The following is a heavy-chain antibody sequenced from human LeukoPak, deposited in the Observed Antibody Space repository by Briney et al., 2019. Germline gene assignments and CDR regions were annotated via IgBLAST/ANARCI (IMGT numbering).Heavy chain of an antibody. CDR1: GFTFSDFW. D-gene: IGHD1-1*01. Sequence: GGSLRLSCAASGFTFSDFWMSWVRQAPGKGLECVASTNEAGGDKYYVDSVNGRFTISRDNSKNSMSLQMNSLTAEDTAIYYCAIATTGRGAFGSWGQGALVSVSS. CDR2: TNEAGGDK. CDR3: AIATTGRGAFGS. J-gene: IGHJ4*02. V-gene: IGHV3-7*01.